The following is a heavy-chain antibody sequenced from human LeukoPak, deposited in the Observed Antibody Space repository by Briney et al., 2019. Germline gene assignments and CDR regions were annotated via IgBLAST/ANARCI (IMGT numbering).Heavy chain of an antibody. CDR2: IRTKDNNYAT. CDR1: GLTFSGSA. Sequence: SGGSLKLSCAASGLTFSGSAMHWVRRASGKGLEWDGRIRTKDNNYATAYDASVKGRFTITRDDSKNTAYLQINSLKTDDTAVYYCSSKDWSGSGPYSDYWGQGTLVTVSS. CDR3: SSKDWSGSGPYSDY. V-gene: IGHV3-73*01. J-gene: IGHJ4*02. D-gene: IGHD3-3*01.